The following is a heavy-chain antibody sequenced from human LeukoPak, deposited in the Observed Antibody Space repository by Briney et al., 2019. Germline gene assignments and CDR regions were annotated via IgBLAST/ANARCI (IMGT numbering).Heavy chain of an antibody. D-gene: IGHD5-18*01. J-gene: IGHJ4*01. CDR2: INPNSGDT. CDR1: GYTLTVYY. Sequence: GASVKVSCKASGYTLTVYYIHWVRQAPGQGLEWTGRINPNSGDTNFAQKFQGRVTMTRDTSISTAYMDLSGLRPDDTAVYYCAREGSGYTYGRGSYFDYWGHGILVTVSS. V-gene: IGHV1-2*06. CDR3: AREGSGYTYGRGSYFDY.